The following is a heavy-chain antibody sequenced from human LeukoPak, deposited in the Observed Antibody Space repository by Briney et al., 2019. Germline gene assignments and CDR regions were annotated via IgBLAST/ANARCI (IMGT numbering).Heavy chain of an antibody. Sequence: PGGSLRLSCAASGFTFSSYSMSWVRQAPGKGLEWVSSISSSSSYIYYADSVKGRFTISRDNAKNSLYLQMNSLRAEDTAVCYCTQGLGTHWGQGTLVTVSS. CDR2: ISSSSSYI. J-gene: IGHJ4*02. V-gene: IGHV3-21*01. CDR1: GFTFSSYS. CDR3: TQGLGTH. D-gene: IGHD3/OR15-3a*01.